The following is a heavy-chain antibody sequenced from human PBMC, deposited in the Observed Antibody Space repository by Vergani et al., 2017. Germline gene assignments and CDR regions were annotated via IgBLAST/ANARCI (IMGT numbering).Heavy chain of an antibody. J-gene: IGHJ4*02. Sequence: QVQLQESGPGLVKSSETLSLTCSVSFDSIRNLYCNWIRQPPGKGLEWIGSNHYSENTNYNPSLKTRVTISVDTSKNQFSLTLTSVTAADTAVYYCARSRIYYGAGSPDYWGQGTLVTVSS. CDR3: ARSRIYYGAGSPDY. CDR2: NHYSENT. D-gene: IGHD3-10*01. V-gene: IGHV4-59*11. CDR1: FDSIRNLY.